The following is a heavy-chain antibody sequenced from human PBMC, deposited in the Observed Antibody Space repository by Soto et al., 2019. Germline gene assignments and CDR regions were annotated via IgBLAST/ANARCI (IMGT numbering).Heavy chain of an antibody. J-gene: IGHJ4*02. CDR1: GGTFRGYG. V-gene: IGHV4-34*01. CDR3: ARDRRFITMVRGVIILDY. D-gene: IGHD3-10*01. Sequence: PLVMMCVSCAVEGGTFRGYGGSWISKPPGKGLEWIGEINHSGSTNYNPSLKSRVTISVDTSKNQFSLKLSSVTAADTAVYYCARDRRFITMVRGVIILDYWGQGTLVTVSS. CDR2: INHSGST.